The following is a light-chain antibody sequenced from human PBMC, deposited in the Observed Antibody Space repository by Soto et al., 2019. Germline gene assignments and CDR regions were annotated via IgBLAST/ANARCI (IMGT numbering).Light chain of an antibody. J-gene: IGLJ1*01. CDR3: SSYTSSSTRV. V-gene: IGLV2-14*01. CDR2: EVS. Sequence: QSALTQRASVSGSPGQSITISCTGTSSDVGGYNYVSWYQQHPGKAPKLMIFEVSNRPSGVSTRFSGSKSGNTASLTISGLQAEDEADYYCSSYTSSSTRVFGTGTKVTVL. CDR1: SSDVGGYNY.